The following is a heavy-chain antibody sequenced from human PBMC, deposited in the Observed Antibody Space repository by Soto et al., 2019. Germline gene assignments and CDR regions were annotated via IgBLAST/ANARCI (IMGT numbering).Heavy chain of an antibody. CDR1: GYSFTSYW. CDR3: ARARYCSGGSCYSYYYYYYGMDV. V-gene: IGHV5-51*01. Sequence: GEALKISCKGSGYSFTSYWIGWVLQMPWKGLEWMGIIYPGDSDTRYSPSFQGQVTISADKSISTAYLQWSSLKASDTAMYYCARARYCSGGSCYSYYYYYYGMDVWGQGTTLTVSS. D-gene: IGHD2-15*01. J-gene: IGHJ6*02. CDR2: IYPGDSDT.